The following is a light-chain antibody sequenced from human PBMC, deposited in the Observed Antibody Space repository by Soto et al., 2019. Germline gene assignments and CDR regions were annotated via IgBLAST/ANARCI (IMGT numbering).Light chain of an antibody. CDR3: HQRSSWPRGT. Sequence: DIQMPQSPATLSASVGDRVTITCRASQSVRSWLAWYQQKPGTAPKLLIFDASRLESGVPSRFSGSASGTEFTLTISSLEPDDFAVYYCHQRSSWPRGTFGQGTKVDI. J-gene: IGKJ1*01. CDR2: DAS. V-gene: IGKV1-5*01. CDR1: QSVRSW.